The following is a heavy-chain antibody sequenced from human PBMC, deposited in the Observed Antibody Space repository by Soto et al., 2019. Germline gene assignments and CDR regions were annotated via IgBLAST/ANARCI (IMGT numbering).Heavy chain of an antibody. J-gene: IGHJ5*02. Sequence: QVQLQQSGPGVVKPSETVSLTCGVSGGSVSSFYWSWVRQSPGRGLEWLGYIYYTGTTAYNPSLKSRLTISLDTSTDQVFLTLTSVTASDTAVYFCARHSGYRNWFDPWGPGTLVIVSS. V-gene: IGHV4-59*08. D-gene: IGHD2-2*03. CDR2: IYYTGTT. CDR1: GGSVSSFY. CDR3: ARHSGYRNWFDP.